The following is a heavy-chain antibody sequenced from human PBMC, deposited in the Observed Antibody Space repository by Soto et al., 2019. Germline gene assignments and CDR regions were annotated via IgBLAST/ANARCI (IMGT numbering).Heavy chain of an antibody. Sequence: EVQLVESGGGLIQPGGSLRLSCAASGFTVSSNYMTWVRQAPGKGLEWVSLLYSGGSKYYADSVKGRFTISRDSSKNTLYLQMNSLRAEDTAVYFCASKTLPAAIWWDGSFDIWGQGTMVTVSS. CDR3: ASKTLPAAIWWDGSFDI. D-gene: IGHD2-2*01. J-gene: IGHJ3*02. CDR2: LYSGGSK. CDR1: GFTVSSNY. V-gene: IGHV3-53*01.